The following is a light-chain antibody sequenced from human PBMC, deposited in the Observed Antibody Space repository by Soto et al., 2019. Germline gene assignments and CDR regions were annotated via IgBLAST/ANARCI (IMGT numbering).Light chain of an antibody. CDR3: QQRIT. CDR2: NTS. CDR1: QSISNF. V-gene: IGKV3-11*01. Sequence: EIVLTQSPGPLSLSPGERATLSCRASQSISNFLAWYQQKPGQAPRLLIYNTSNTATGIPDRFSGSGSGTDYTLTISSLEPEDFAVYYCQQRITFGQGTRLEIK. J-gene: IGKJ5*01.